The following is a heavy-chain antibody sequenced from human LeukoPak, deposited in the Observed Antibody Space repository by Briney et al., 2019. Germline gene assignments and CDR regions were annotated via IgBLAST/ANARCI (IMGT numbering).Heavy chain of an antibody. J-gene: IGHJ6*03. D-gene: IGHD3-16*01. CDR1: GGTFSSYA. Sequence: ASVKVSCKASGGTFSSYAISWVRQAPGQGLEWMGWINPNSGGTNYAQKFQGRVTMTRDTSISTAYMELSRLRSDDTAVYYCARDEFGNHMDVWGKGTTVTVSS. CDR2: INPNSGGT. CDR3: ARDEFGNHMDV. V-gene: IGHV1-2*02.